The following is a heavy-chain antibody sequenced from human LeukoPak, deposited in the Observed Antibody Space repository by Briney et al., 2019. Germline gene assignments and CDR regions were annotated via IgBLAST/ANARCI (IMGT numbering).Heavy chain of an antibody. CDR1: GFTFSSYA. Sequence: PGGSLRLSCAASGFTFSSYAMHWVRQAPGKGLEWVAVISYDGSNKYYADSVKGRFTISRDNSKNTLYLQMNSLRAEDTAVYYCARSYSSGWGYYYYGMDVWGQGTTVTVSS. V-gene: IGHV3-30-3*01. J-gene: IGHJ6*02. CDR2: ISYDGSNK. D-gene: IGHD6-19*01. CDR3: ARSYSSGWGYYYYGMDV.